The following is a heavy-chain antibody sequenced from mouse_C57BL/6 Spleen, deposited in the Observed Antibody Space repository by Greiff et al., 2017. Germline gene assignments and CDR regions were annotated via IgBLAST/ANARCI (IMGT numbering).Heavy chain of an antibody. J-gene: IGHJ4*01. CDR1: GYTFTSYW. CDR3: ARPGSYYAMDY. CDR2: IYPSSGST. V-gene: IGHV1-64*01. D-gene: IGHD1-1*01. Sequence: VQLQQPGAELVKPGASVKLSCKASGYTFTSYWIHWVKQRPGQGLEWIGRIYPSSGSTNYNEKFKGKATLTADKSSSTAYMELSRLTSEESAVYCCARPGSYYAMDYWGQGTSVTVSS.